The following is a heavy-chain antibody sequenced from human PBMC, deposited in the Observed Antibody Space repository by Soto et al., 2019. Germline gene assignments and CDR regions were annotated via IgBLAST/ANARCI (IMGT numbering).Heavy chain of an antibody. Sequence: GASVKVSCKASGGTFSSYGISWVRQAPGQGLEWMGWISAYNGNTNYAQKLQGRVTMTTDTSTSTAYMELRSLRSDDTAVYYCARASSSSCHGNFDYWGQGTLVTVSS. V-gene: IGHV1-18*01. J-gene: IGHJ4*02. CDR3: ARASSSSCHGNFDY. CDR2: ISAYNGNT. D-gene: IGHD6-13*01. CDR1: GGTFSSYG.